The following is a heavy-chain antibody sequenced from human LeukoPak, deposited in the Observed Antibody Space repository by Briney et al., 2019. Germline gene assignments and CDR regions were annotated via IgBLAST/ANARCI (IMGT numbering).Heavy chain of an antibody. J-gene: IGHJ5*02. Sequence: GGSLRLSXAASGFTFSNYWMSWVRQAPGKGLEWVANIKQDGSEKYYVDSVKGRFTISRDSAKNSLYLQMNSLRAEDTAVYYCAREWEYQLLYWFDPWGQGTLVTVSS. CDR1: GFTFSNYW. CDR3: AREWEYQLLYWFDP. CDR2: IKQDGSEK. V-gene: IGHV3-7*01. D-gene: IGHD2-2*01.